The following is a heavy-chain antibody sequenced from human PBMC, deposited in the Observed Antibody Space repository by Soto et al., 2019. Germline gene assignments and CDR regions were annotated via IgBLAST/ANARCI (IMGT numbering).Heavy chain of an antibody. D-gene: IGHD2-15*01. Sequence: QVQLVESGGGVVQPGRSLRLSCAASGFTFRSYAMHCVRQAPGKGLEWVAVISYDGSNKYYADSVKGRFTISRDHSKNTLSLQLNSLRTEDTAVYYCAREYCSGRSCYYLDYWGQGTLVTVSS. J-gene: IGHJ4*02. V-gene: IGHV3-30-3*01. CDR2: ISYDGSNK. CDR1: GFTFRSYA. CDR3: AREYCSGRSCYYLDY.